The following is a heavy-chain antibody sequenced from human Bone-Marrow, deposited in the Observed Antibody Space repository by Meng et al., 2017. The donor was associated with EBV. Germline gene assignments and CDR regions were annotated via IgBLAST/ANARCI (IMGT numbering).Heavy chain of an antibody. J-gene: IGHJ4*02. V-gene: IGHV1-46*01. CDR2: INPSGGST. CDR1: GYTFTSYY. Sequence: QGQPVRVGPGLKRPGASWKVSCKASGYTFTSYYMHWVRQAPGQGLEWMGIINPSGGSTRYAQKFQGRVTMTRDTSTSTVYMELSSLRSEDTAVYYCARDQDILTGYYGSFDYWGQGTLVTVSS. CDR3: ARDQDILTGYYGSFDY. D-gene: IGHD3-9*01.